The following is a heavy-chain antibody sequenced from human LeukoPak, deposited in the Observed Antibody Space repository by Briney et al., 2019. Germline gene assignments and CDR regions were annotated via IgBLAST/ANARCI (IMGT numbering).Heavy chain of an antibody. V-gene: IGHV3-23*01. Sequence: HPGGSLRLSCAASGFTFSSYAMHWVRQAPGKGLEWVSAISCNGGSTYYADSVKGRFTISRDNSKNTLYLQMNSLRAEDTAVYYCAKSRRYFDWLLGDYFDYWGQGTLVTVSS. CDR1: GFTFSSYA. D-gene: IGHD3-9*01. CDR2: ISCNGGST. J-gene: IGHJ4*02. CDR3: AKSRRYFDWLLGDYFDY.